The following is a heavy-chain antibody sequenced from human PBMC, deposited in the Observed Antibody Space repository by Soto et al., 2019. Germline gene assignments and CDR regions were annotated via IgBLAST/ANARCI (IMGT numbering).Heavy chain of an antibody. CDR1: GFTFSSYA. J-gene: IGHJ4*02. D-gene: IGHD6-19*01. V-gene: IGHV3-23*01. Sequence: EVQLLESGGGLVQPGGSLRLSCAASGFTFSSYAMSWVRQAPGKGLEWVSAISGSGGSTYYADSVKGRFTISRDNSKNPLYQQMNSLRAEDTAVYYCAKEGEHSSGWANFDYWGQGTLVTVSS. CDR2: ISGSGGST. CDR3: AKEGEHSSGWANFDY.